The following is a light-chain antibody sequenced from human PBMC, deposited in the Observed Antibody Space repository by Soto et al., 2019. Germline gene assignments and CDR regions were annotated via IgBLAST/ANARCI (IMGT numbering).Light chain of an antibody. Sequence: DIPITQSPSTLSASVAATVTGTCRASQSVSGWLAWYQQKPGEAPKLLIYDASALPRGVPARFSGSGSGTKFTLTIASLQPDDFATYYCQQYDTFSGTFGPGTKVDIK. J-gene: IGKJ1*01. CDR3: QQYDTFSGT. CDR2: DAS. CDR1: QSVSGW. V-gene: IGKV1-5*01.